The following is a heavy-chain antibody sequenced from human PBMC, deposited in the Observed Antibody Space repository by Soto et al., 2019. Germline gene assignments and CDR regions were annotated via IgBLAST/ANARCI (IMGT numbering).Heavy chain of an antibody. CDR1: GGTFRNYP. CDR3: ARGPLVVLNYFES. V-gene: IGHV1-69*02. J-gene: IGHJ4*02. CDR2: IFPLTDIP. Sequence: QVQLVQSGTEVKKPGSSVKVSCKASGGTFRNYPINWVRQAPGQGLEWMGSIFPLTDIPDYAQNFQARLTISADKSTSTAYMEFSSLTSDDTAMYFCARGPLVVLNYFESWGQRTLVTVSS.